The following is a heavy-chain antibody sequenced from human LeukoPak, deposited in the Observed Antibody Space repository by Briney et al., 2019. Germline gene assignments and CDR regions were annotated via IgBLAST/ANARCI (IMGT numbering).Heavy chain of an antibody. V-gene: IGHV3-30*02. J-gene: IGHJ4*02. D-gene: IGHD3-10*01. CDR3: AYGSGSWTYYFDY. CDR2: IRYDGSNK. Sequence: GGSLRLSCAASGFTFSSYGMHWVRQAPGKGLEWVAFIRYDGSNKYYADSVKGRFTISRDNSKNTLYLQMNSLRAEDTAVYYCAYGSGSWTYYFDYWGEGSLVTVSS. CDR1: GFTFSSYG.